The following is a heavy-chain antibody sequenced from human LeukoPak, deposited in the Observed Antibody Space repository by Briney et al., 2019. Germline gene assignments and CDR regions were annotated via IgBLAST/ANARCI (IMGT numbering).Heavy chain of an antibody. V-gene: IGHV4-34*01. J-gene: IGHJ4*02. Sequence: SETLSLTCAVYGGSFSGYYWSWIRQPPGKGLEWIGEINHSGSTNYSPSLKSRVAISVDTSKNQFSLKLNSVTAADTAVYYCARGGHSSSWTDYWGQGTLVTVSS. CDR1: GGSFSGYY. CDR2: INHSGST. CDR3: ARGGHSSSWTDY. D-gene: IGHD6-13*01.